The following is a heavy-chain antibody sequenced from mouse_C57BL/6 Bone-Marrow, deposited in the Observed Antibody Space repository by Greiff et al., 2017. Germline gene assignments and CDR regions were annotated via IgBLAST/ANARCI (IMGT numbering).Heavy chain of an antibody. CDR3: ARWGGTFDY. CDR1: GYTFTSYW. J-gene: IGHJ2*01. D-gene: IGHD3-3*01. V-gene: IGHV1-52*01. CDR2: IDPSDSET. Sequence: QVQLQQPGAELVRPGSSVTLSCKASGYTFTSYWMHWVKQRPIQGLEWIGNIDPSDSETHYNQKFKDKATLTVDKYSSTAYMQRSSLTSEDSAVYDCARWGGTFDYWGQGTTLTVSS.